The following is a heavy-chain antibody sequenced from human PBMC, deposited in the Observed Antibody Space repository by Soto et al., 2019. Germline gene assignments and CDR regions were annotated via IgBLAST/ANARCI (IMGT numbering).Heavy chain of an antibody. CDR3: ARDRGDSGYDFVDY. CDR1: GFTFSSYG. D-gene: IGHD5-12*01. CDR2: IWYDGSNK. Sequence: QVQLVESGGGVVQPGRSLRLSCAASGFTFSSYGMHWVRQAPGKGLEWVAVIWYDGSNKYYADSVKGRFTISRDNSKNTLYLQMNSLRAEDTAVYYCARDRGDSGYDFVDYWGQGTLVTVSS. J-gene: IGHJ4*02. V-gene: IGHV3-33*01.